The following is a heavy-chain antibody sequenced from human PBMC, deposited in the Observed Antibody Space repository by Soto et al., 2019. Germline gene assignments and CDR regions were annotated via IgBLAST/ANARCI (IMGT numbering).Heavy chain of an antibody. J-gene: IGHJ5*02. CDR1: GVSVTAGTL. CDR2: VIPDGST. Sequence: QVHLQESAPGLVKPWGTLSLTCAVSGVSVTAGTLWRWVRQSAGKGLEWIGEVIPDGSTNYNPSLKSRVTISLDKSQNHFSLILTSVTAADTSLYDGARVPAGNKDSFGPWGQGTLVTVSS. V-gene: IGHV4-4*02. CDR3: ARVPAGNKDSFGP.